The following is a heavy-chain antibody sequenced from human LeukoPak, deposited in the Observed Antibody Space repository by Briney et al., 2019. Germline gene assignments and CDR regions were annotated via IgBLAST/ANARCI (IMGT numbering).Heavy chain of an antibody. CDR1: GGSISSGGYS. CDR3: ARLTRITMVRGGVWFDP. CDR2: IYHGGST. V-gene: IGHV4-30-2*01. D-gene: IGHD3-10*01. Sequence: SQTLSLTCAVSGGSISSGGYSWSWIRQPPGKGLEWIGYIYHGGSTYYNPSLKSRVTISVDRSKNQFSLKLSSVTAADTAVYYCARLTRITMVRGGVWFDPWGQGTLVTVSS. J-gene: IGHJ5*02.